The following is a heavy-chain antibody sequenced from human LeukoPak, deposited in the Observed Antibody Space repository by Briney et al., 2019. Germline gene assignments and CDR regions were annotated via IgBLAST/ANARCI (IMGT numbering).Heavy chain of an antibody. CDR2: INPAGGST. V-gene: IGHV1-46*01. D-gene: IGHD3-22*01. Sequence: ASVTLSCTASAYTFTSYYIHWVRQAPGQGLEWMGIINPAGGSTTYAQKFQGSRLTLTRDTSTSTVYMELSSLRSEDTAVYYCARGRGVHDSHTYDYFDYWGQGALVTVSS. CDR3: ARGRGVHDSHTYDYFDY. J-gene: IGHJ4*02. CDR1: AYTFTSYY.